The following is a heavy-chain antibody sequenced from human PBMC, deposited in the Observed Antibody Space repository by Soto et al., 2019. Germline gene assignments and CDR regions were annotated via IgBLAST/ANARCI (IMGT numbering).Heavy chain of an antibody. CDR2: IYYSGST. CDR3: ARDRGYCSGGSCYSPLYYYGMDV. CDR1: GGSISSYY. J-gene: IGHJ6*02. V-gene: IGHV4-59*01. D-gene: IGHD2-15*01. Sequence: PSGTLYLTFTVSGGSISSYYWSWIRKPPGKGLEWIGYIYYSGSTNYNPSLKSRVTISVDTSKNQFSLKLSSVTAADTAVYYCARDRGYCSGGSCYSPLYYYGMDVWGQGTTVTVSS.